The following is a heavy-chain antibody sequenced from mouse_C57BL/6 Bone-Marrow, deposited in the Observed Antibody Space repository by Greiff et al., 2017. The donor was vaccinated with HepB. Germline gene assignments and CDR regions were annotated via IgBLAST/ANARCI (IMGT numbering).Heavy chain of an antibody. CDR2: IYPGSGGT. CDR3: ARCDYDGVDY. V-gene: IGHV1-54*01. CDR1: GYAFTNYL. Sequence: VQLQQSGAELVRPGTSVKVSCKASGYAFTNYLIEWVKQRPGQGLEWIGVIYPGSGGTNYNEKFKGKATLTADKSSSTAYMQLSSLTSEDSAVYFCARCDYDGVDYWGQGTTLTVSS. J-gene: IGHJ2*01. D-gene: IGHD2-4*01.